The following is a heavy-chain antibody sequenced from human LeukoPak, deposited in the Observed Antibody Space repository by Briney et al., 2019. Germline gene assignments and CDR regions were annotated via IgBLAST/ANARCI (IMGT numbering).Heavy chain of an antibody. CDR1: GYTFSDYY. Sequence: GASVKVSCKASGYTFSDYYMHWVRQAPGQGLEWMGWINPNSGGTNSPQKFQGRVTMTRDTPTSIVYMEVSSLRSDDTAVYYCARGRTNDFNTFDYWGPGTLVTVSS. D-gene: IGHD1-1*01. CDR3: ARGRTNDFNTFDY. V-gene: IGHV1-2*02. J-gene: IGHJ4*02. CDR2: INPNSGGT.